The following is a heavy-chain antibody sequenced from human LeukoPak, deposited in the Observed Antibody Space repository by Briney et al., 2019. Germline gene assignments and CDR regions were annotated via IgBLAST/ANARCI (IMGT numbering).Heavy chain of an antibody. D-gene: IGHD6-19*01. CDR2: IYYTGNT. CDR1: GGSISSTSYY. CDR3: ARVGGSGWYLEY. V-gene: IGHV4-39*07. Sequence: SETLSLTCTVSGGSISSTSYYWGWLRQPPGKGLEWIGSIYYTGNTHYKPSLKSRVTISVDTSKNQFSLKLSSVTAADTAVYYCARVGGSGWYLEYWGQGTLVTASS. J-gene: IGHJ4*02.